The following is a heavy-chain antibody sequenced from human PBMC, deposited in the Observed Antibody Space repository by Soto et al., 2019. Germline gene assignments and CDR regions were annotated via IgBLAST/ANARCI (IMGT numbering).Heavy chain of an antibody. V-gene: IGHV3-15*01. D-gene: IGHD7-27*01. Sequence: GGPLRLSCAAPGFIFRNAWMSWVRQTPGKGLKWVGRIKSKSAGGTIDYAPSVKGRFIIARDDSQNTLYLQMDSLRSQDKAVYYCGTGDAFDSWGQGTLVNVSS. CDR3: GTGDAFDS. CDR2: IKSKSAGGTI. CDR1: GFIFRNAW. J-gene: IGHJ4*02.